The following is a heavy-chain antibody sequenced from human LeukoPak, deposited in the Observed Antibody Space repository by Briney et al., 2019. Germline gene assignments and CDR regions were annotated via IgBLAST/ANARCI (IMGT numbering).Heavy chain of an antibody. CDR3: AKGGPPDY. CDR2: ISGSGGST. V-gene: IGHV3-23*01. J-gene: IGHJ4*02. Sequence: GRSLRLSCTASGFTFKDYAMYWVRQAPGKGLEWVSAISGSGGSTYYADSVKGRFTISRDNSKNTLYLQMNSLRAEDTAVYYCAKGGPPDYWGQGTLVTVSS. CDR1: GFTFKDYA.